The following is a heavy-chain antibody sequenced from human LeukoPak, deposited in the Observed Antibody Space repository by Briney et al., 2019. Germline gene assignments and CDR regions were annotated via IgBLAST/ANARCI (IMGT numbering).Heavy chain of an antibody. D-gene: IGHD1-14*01. CDR3: ARGSANHYYIDV. CDR2: INPNSGGT. J-gene: IGHJ6*03. CDR1: GYTFTDHL. Sequence: APVKVSFQASGYTFTDHLMHWVRQTRGQGLEWMGWINPNSGGTNYAQKFQGRVTMTRDTSISTAYMKLSRLRSDDTALYYWARGSANHYYIDVWGKGTTVTVSS. V-gene: IGHV1-2*02.